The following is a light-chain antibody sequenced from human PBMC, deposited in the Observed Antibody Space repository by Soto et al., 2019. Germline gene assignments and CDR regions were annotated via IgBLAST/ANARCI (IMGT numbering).Light chain of an antibody. J-gene: IGKJ1*01. V-gene: IGKV3-20*01. CDR1: QSVSSSY. CDR3: QQYAGSRT. Sequence: EIVLTQSPGTLSLSPGERATLSCRASQSVSSSYLAWYQQKPGQAPRLLIYGASSRATGIPDRFSGSGSGTDFTVTISRLEPEDFGVYYCQQYAGSRTFGQGTKVEIK. CDR2: GAS.